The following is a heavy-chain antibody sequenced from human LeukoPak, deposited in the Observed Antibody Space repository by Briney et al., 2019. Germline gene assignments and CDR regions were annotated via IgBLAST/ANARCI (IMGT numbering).Heavy chain of an antibody. CDR1: GGTFSSYA. CDR2: IIPIFGTA. CDR3: ARESDSSGYYGSSYYFDY. Sequence: SVKVSCRASGGTFSSYAISWVRQAPGQGLEWMGGIIPIFGTANYAQKFQGRVTITADESTSTAYMELSSLRSEDTAVYYCARESDSSGYYGSSYYFDYWGQGTLVTVSS. J-gene: IGHJ4*02. V-gene: IGHV1-69*13. D-gene: IGHD3-22*01.